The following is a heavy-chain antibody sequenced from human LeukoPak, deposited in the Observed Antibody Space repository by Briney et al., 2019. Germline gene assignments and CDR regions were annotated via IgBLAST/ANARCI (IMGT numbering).Heavy chain of an antibody. D-gene: IGHD5-18*01. Sequence: GGSLRLSCAASGFTFGSYGMHWVRQVPGKGLEWVAVISHDGKKKFYVDFVKSRFTISRDNSENTLYLQMNSLRTEDTAMYYCVKDTAMEPYDYYYYGMDVWGQGTTITVSS. CDR3: VKDTAMEPYDYYYYGMDV. J-gene: IGHJ6*02. CDR1: GFTFGSYG. V-gene: IGHV3-30*18. CDR2: ISHDGKKK.